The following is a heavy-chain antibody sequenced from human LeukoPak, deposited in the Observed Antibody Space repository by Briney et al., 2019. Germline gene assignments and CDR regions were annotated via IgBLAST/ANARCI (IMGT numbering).Heavy chain of an antibody. J-gene: IGHJ6*03. CDR3: ARGTPYYFSYFMDV. CDR2: VNQSGGT. V-gene: IGHV4-34*01. CDR1: SGSFGGYY. Sequence: SSETLALTCAVQSGSFGGYYWSWIRQPPGKGLEWIGEVNQSGGTDYNPSLKSRVTISVDTSKNQFSLKVNSVTVADTAVYYCARGTPYYFSYFMDVWAKGTTVTVSS.